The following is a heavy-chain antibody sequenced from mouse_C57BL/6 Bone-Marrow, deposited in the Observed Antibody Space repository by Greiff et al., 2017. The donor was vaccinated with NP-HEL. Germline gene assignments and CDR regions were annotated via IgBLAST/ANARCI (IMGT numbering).Heavy chain of an antibody. CDR1: GYTFTSYT. CDR3: ARRGLFDY. V-gene: IGHV1-4*01. J-gene: IGHJ2*01. CDR2: INPSSGYT. Sequence: QVQLQQSGAELARPGASVKMSCTASGYTFTSYTMPWVKQRPGQGLEWIGYINPSSGYTKYNQKFKDKATLTADKSSSTAYMQLSSLTSEDSAVYYCARRGLFDYWGQGTTLTVSS.